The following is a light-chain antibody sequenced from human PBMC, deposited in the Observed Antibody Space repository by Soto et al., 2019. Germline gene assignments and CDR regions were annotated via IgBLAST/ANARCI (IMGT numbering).Light chain of an antibody. V-gene: IGLV2-14*01. CDR1: SSDVGGYNY. J-gene: IGLJ2*01. CDR3: SSYTSSSTVV. Sequence: QSALTQPASVSGSPGQSITISCTGTSSDVGGYNYGSWYQQHPGKAPKLMIYEVSNRPSGVSNRFSGSKSGNTASLTISGLQAEDDADYCCSSYTSSSTVVFGGGTKVTVL. CDR2: EVS.